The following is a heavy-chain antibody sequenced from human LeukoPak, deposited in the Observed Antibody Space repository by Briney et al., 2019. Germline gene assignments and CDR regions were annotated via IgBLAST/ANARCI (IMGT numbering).Heavy chain of an antibody. CDR3: ARDYDSSGQIRDY. V-gene: IGHV3-66*01. CDR2: IYSGGST. J-gene: IGHJ4*02. Sequence: GGSLRLSCAASGFTVSSNYMSWVRQAPGKGLERVSVIYSGGSTYYADSVKGRFTISRDNSKNTLYLQMNSLRAEDTAVYYCARDYDSSGQIRDYWGQGTLVTVSS. D-gene: IGHD3-22*01. CDR1: GFTVSSNY.